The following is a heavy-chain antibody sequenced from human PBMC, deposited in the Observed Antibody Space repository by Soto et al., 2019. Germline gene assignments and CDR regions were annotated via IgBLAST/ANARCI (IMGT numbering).Heavy chain of an antibody. CDR2: ISGSGGST. CDR3: AKGGDSSGYYRETYNWFDP. J-gene: IGHJ5*02. CDR1: GFTFSSYA. D-gene: IGHD3-22*01. V-gene: IGHV3-23*01. Sequence: PGGSLRLSCAASGFTFSSYAMSWVRQAPGKGLEWVSAISGSGGSTYYADSVKGRFTISRDNSKNTLYLQMNSLRAEDTAVYYCAKGGDSSGYYRETYNWFDPWGQGTLVTVSS.